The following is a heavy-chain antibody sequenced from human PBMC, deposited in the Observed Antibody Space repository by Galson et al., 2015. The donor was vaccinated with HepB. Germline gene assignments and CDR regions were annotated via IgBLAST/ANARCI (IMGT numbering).Heavy chain of an antibody. V-gene: IGHV3-30*18. Sequence: SLRLSCAASGFTFSSYGMHWVRQAPGKGLEWVAVISYDGSNKYYADSVKGRFTISRDNSKNTLYLQMNSLRAEDTAVYYCAKEPGYSSSHFDYWGQGTLVTVSS. CDR1: GFTFSSYG. J-gene: IGHJ4*02. D-gene: IGHD6-13*01. CDR2: ISYDGSNK. CDR3: AKEPGYSSSHFDY.